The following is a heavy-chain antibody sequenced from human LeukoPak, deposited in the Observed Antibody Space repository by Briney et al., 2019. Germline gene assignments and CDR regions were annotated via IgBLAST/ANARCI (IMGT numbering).Heavy chain of an antibody. Sequence: GGSLRLSCAASGFTFSNYGMNWVRQAPGKGLEWVSRISGTGGTTFYADSVKGRFTISRDNSKNTLYLQMNSLRAEDTAVYYCAKDRARGGATDFGYWGQGTLVTVSS. V-gene: IGHV3-23*01. CDR1: GFTFSNYG. CDR2: ISGTGGTT. J-gene: IGHJ4*02. D-gene: IGHD3-16*01. CDR3: AKDRARGGATDFGY.